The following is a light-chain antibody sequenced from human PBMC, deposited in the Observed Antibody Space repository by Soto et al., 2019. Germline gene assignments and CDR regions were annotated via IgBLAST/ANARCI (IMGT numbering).Light chain of an antibody. CDR1: SSDVGGYNY. Sequence: QSALTQPASVSGSPGQSITISCTGTSSDVGGYNYVSWYQQHPGKVPKLMIYEVFRRPSGISNRFSGSKSGNTASLTISGLQAEDDADYYCCSYTTTSTYVFGGGTKLTVL. V-gene: IGLV2-14*01. CDR2: EVF. CDR3: CSYTTTSTYV. J-gene: IGLJ2*01.